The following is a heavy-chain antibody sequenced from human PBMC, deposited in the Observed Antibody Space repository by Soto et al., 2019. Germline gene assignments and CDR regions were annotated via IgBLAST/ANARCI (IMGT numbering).Heavy chain of an antibody. V-gene: IGHV3-11*01. J-gene: IGHJ4*02. CDR2: ISGGGTTM. CDR1: GFRFSDHY. D-gene: IGHD3-10*01. CDR3: AGDPYYYGSAF. Sequence: RRLSCAASGFRFSDHYMTWIRQAPGKGLEWVSKISGGGTTMYYADSVKGRFTVSRDNAKNSLYLQMNSLRAEDTAVYYCAGDPYYYGSAFWGQGALVTVSS.